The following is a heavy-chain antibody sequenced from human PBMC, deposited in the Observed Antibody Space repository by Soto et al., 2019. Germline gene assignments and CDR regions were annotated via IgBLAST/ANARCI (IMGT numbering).Heavy chain of an antibody. CDR1: GFTFTSSA. V-gene: IGHV1-58*01. D-gene: IGHD1-1*01. J-gene: IGHJ6*02. CDR2: IVVGSGNT. Sequence: SVKVSCKASGFTFTSSAVQWVRQARGQRLEWIGWIVVGSGNTNYAQKFQERVTITRDMSTSTAYMELSSLRSEDTAVYYCAAASGGNDGYYYYYGMDVWGQGTTVTVSS. CDR3: AAASGGNDGYYYYYGMDV.